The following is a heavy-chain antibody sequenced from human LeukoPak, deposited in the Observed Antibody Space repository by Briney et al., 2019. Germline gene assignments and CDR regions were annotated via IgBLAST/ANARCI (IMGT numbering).Heavy chain of an antibody. CDR2: IKQDGSEK. Sequence: GGSLRLSCAASGFTFNWMSWVRQAPGKGLEWVANIKQDGSEKYYVDSVKGRFTISRDNAKNSLYLQMNSLRAEDTAVYYCARDDCSSISCYHNWFDPWGQGTLVTVSS. D-gene: IGHD2-2*01. J-gene: IGHJ5*02. V-gene: IGHV3-7*01. CDR3: ARDDCSSISCYHNWFDP. CDR1: GFTFNW.